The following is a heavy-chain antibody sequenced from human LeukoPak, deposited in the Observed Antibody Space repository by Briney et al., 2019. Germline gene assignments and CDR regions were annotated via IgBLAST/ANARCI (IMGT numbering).Heavy chain of an antibody. V-gene: IGHV4-59*08. Sequence: SETLSLTCTVSGGSISSYYWSWIRQPPGKGLEWIGYIYYSGSINYNPSLKSRVTISVDTSKNQFSLKLSSVTAADTAVYYCARGAYDSSGYYVLSFDYWGQGTLVTVSS. CDR3: ARGAYDSSGYYVLSFDY. J-gene: IGHJ4*02. CDR2: IYYSGSI. D-gene: IGHD3-22*01. CDR1: GGSISSYY.